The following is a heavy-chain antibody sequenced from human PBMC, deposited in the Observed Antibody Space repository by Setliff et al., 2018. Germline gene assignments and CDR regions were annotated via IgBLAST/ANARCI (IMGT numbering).Heavy chain of an antibody. Sequence: GSLRLSCAAPGFTFSSYWMSWVRQAPGKGLEWVSYISSSSSTIYYADSVKGRFTISRDNAKNSLYLQMNSLRAEDTAVYYCARDRGSGSYFLRYFDYWGQGTLVTVSS. CDR2: ISSSSSTI. CDR1: GFTFSSYW. D-gene: IGHD1-26*01. J-gene: IGHJ4*02. V-gene: IGHV3-48*01. CDR3: ARDRGSGSYFLRYFDY.